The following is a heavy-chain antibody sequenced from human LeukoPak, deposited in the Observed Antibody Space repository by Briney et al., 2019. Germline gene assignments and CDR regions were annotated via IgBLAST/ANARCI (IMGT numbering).Heavy chain of an antibody. J-gene: IGHJ4*02. D-gene: IGHD2-15*01. V-gene: IGHV1-18*01. CDR3: ARGPSTQVAAMGITDY. Sequence: ASVKVSCKASGYTFTSYGISWVRQAPGQGLEWMGWISAYNGNTNYAQKLQGRVTMTTDTSTSTAYMELRSLRSDDTAVYYCARGPSTQVAAMGITDYWGQGTLVTVSS. CDR1: GYTFTSYG. CDR2: ISAYNGNT.